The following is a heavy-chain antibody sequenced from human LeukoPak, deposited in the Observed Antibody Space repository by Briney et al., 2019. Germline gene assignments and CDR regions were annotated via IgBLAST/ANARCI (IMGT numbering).Heavy chain of an antibody. V-gene: IGHV3-48*03. CDR2: ISSSSSTI. J-gene: IGHJ4*02. Sequence: PGGSLRLSCAASGFTFSSYEMNWVRQAPGKGLEWVSYISSSSSTIYYADSVKGRFTISRDNAKNSLYLQMNSLRAEDTAVYYCARVLAGKLDYWGQGTLVTVSS. CDR1: GFTFSSYE. CDR3: ARVLAGKLDY.